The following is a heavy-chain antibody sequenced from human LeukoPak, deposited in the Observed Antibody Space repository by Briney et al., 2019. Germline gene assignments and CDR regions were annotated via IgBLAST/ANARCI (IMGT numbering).Heavy chain of an antibody. D-gene: IGHD5-12*01. CDR3: ATTGGHSGYGY. J-gene: IGHJ4*02. V-gene: IGHV1-18*01. CDR1: GYTFTSYG. Sequence: GASVKVSCKASGYTFTSYGISWVRQAPGQGLEWMGWISAYNGNTNYAQKLQGRVTMTEDTSTDTAYMELSSLRSEDTAVYYCATTGGHSGYGYWGQGTLVTVSS. CDR2: ISAYNGNT.